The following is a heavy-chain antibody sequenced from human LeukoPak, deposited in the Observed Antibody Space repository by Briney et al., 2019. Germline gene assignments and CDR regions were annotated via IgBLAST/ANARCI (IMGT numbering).Heavy chain of an antibody. J-gene: IGHJ4*02. CDR1: GFTFSSYA. CDR2: ISYDGSNK. V-gene: IGHV3-30-3*01. CDR3: ARGNINFDY. Sequence: GGSLRLSCAASGFTFSSYAMHWVRQAPGKGLEWVAVISYDGSNKYYADSVKGRFTISRDNAKNSLYLQMNSLRAEDTAVYYCARGNINFDYWGQGTLVTVSS.